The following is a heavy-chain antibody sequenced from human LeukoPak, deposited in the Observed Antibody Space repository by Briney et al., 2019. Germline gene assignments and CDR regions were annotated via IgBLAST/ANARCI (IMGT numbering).Heavy chain of an antibody. CDR1: GFTFSGSA. CDR2: IRSKANSYAT. D-gene: IGHD3-3*01. Sequence: PGGSLRLSCAASGFTFSGSAMHWVRQASGKGLEWVGRIRSKANSYATAYAASVKGRFTISRDDSKNTAYLQMNSLKTEDTAVYYCTRQTSLSFGVARYNWFDPWGQGTLVTVSS. V-gene: IGHV3-73*01. J-gene: IGHJ5*02. CDR3: TRQTSLSFGVARYNWFDP.